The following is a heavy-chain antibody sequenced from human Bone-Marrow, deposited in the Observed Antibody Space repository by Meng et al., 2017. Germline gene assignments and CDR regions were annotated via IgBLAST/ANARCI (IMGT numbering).Heavy chain of an antibody. CDR1: GFSFTDAW. V-gene: IGHV3-15*01. J-gene: IGHJ4*02. CDR3: ATGAAAADH. D-gene: IGHD6-13*01. CDR2: IKSNSDGGTT. Sequence: EVQLVESGGGLVKPGGSLRLSCVASGFSFTDAWMSGVRQAPGKGLEWVGRIKSNSDGGTTDYAAPVKGRFTISRDDSKNTLYLQMNSLITEDTAVYFCATGAAAADHWGQGTLVTVFS.